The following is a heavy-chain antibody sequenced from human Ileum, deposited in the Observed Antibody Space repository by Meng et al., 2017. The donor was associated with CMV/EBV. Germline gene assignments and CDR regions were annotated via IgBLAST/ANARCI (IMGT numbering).Heavy chain of an antibody. CDR1: GVSISNYY. V-gene: IGHV4-4*07. D-gene: IGHD3-10*01. J-gene: IGHJ4*02. CDR3: ARAAARGVPVDY. Sequence: QVQLQGCGPRLVKPSETLSLTCTVSGVSISNYYWTWIRQSAVKGLEFIGRVHFTGGIDYNPSLMSRVTMSVDTSRNQLSLNVKSVTAADTAVYYCARAAARGVPVDYWGQGILVTVSS. CDR2: VHFTGGI.